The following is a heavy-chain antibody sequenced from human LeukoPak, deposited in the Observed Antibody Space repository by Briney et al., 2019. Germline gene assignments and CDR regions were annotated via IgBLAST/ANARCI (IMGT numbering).Heavy chain of an antibody. J-gene: IGHJ5*02. CDR2: IYSGGST. CDR3: ARELVNWFDP. V-gene: IGHV3-66*02. D-gene: IGHD1-7*01. CDR1: GFTVSSNY. Sequence: GGSLRLSCAASGFTVSSNYMSWVRQAPGKGLEWVSVIYSGGSTYYADSVKGRSTISRDNSKNTLYLQMNSLRAEDTAVYYCARELVNWFDPWGQGTLVTVSS.